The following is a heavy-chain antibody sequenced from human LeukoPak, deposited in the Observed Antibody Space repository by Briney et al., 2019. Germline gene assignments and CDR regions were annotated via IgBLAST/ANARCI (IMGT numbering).Heavy chain of an antibody. CDR2: ISDIGSI. CDR3: ARLYYYDKSGAADAFDL. V-gene: IGHV4-59*08. CDR1: GGSISSYY. J-gene: IGHJ3*01. D-gene: IGHD3-3*01. Sequence: PSETLSLTCTVSGGSISSYYWSWIRQPPGKGLEWIAYISDIGSINYDPSLKSRVTISLDTSKNQFSLKLSSVTAADTAVYYCARLYYYDKSGAADAFDLWGQGTMVTVSA.